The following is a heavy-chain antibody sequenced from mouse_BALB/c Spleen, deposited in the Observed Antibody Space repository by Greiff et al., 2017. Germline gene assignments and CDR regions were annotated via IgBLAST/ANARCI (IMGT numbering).Heavy chain of an antibody. CDR3: ARHGYGNPWFAY. CDR2: ISNGGGST. Sequence: EVQGVESGGGLVKPGGSLKLSCAASGFTFSSYTMSWVRQTPEKRLEWVAYISNGGGSTYYPDTVKGRFTISRDNAKNTLYLQMSSLKSEDTAMYYCARHGYGNPWFAYWGQGTLVTVSA. V-gene: IGHV5-12-2*01. D-gene: IGHD2-1*01. J-gene: IGHJ3*01. CDR1: GFTFSSYT.